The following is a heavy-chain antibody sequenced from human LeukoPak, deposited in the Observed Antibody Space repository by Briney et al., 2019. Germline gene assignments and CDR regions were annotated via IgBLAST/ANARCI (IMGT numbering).Heavy chain of an antibody. CDR1: GYTFTGYY. V-gene: IGHV1-2*02. CDR2: INPNSGGT. J-gene: IGHJ5*02. Sequence: ASVKVSCKASGYTFTGYYMHWVRQAPGQGLEWMGWINPNSGGTNYAQKFQGRVTMTRDTSISTAYMELSRLRSDDTAVYYCARELDYGTFGAVINPVGYNWFDPWGQGTLVTVSS. D-gene: IGHD3-3*01. CDR3: ARELDYGTFGAVINPVGYNWFDP.